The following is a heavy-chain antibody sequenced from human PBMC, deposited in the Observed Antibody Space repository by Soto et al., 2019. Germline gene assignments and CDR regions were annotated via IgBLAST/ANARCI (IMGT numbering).Heavy chain of an antibody. CDR1: GFTFNNYA. CDR3: AKDRLAGNFDY. CDR2: ISATGGST. J-gene: IGHJ4*02. Sequence: GGSLRVSCAASGFTFNNYAMNWVRQAPGKGLEWVATISATGGSTYYADSVKGRFTISRDNSKNTLYLQMNGLRVEDTAVYYCAKDRLAGNFDYWGQRTQVTVSS. V-gene: IGHV3-23*01.